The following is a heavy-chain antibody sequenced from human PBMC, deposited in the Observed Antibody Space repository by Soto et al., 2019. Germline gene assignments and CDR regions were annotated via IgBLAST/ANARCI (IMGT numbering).Heavy chain of an antibody. D-gene: IGHD2-8*01. J-gene: IGHJ6*04. CDR1: GFTVSNNY. Sequence: GGSLRLSCVASGFTVSNNYMTWVRQAPGKGLEWVSNTYSGGGTYYTDSVKGRFTISRDSSTKTLYLQMDNVRAEDTAVYYCARDPGVNWAWGKGTTVTVSS. V-gene: IGHV3-66*01. CDR2: TYSGGGT. CDR3: ARDPGVNWA.